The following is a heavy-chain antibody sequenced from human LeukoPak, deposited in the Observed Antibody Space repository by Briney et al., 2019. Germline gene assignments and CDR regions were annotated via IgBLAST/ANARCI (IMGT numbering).Heavy chain of an antibody. J-gene: IGHJ4*02. CDR3: ARDEGGSYSFDY. CDR2: IKQDGSAK. CDR1: GFTSSSYW. V-gene: IGHV3-7*01. Sequence: GGSLRLSCAASGFTSSSYWMTWVRQAPWKGLEWVANIKQDGSAKYYVDSGKGRFTISRDNAKNSLFLQMNSLRAEDSAVYYCARDEGGSYSFDYWGQGTLVTVSS. D-gene: IGHD1-26*01.